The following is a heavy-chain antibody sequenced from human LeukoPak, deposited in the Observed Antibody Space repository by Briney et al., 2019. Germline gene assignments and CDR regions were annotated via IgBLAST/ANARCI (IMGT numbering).Heavy chain of an antibody. D-gene: IGHD3-10*01. V-gene: IGHV3-9*01. Sequence: QPGGSLRLSCAASGFTFDDYTMHWVRQAPGKGLEWVSGISWNSGSIGYADSVKGRFTISRDNAKNSLYLQMNSLRAEDTALYYCAKDSLGGDDYYYGMDVWGQGTTVTVSS. CDR1: GFTFDDYT. CDR3: AKDSLGGDDYYYGMDV. CDR2: ISWNSGSI. J-gene: IGHJ6*02.